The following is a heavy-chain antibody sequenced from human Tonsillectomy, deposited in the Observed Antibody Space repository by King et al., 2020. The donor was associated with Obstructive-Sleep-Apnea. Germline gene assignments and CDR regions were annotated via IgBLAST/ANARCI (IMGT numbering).Heavy chain of an antibody. CDR3: ARDSSSWLKMNDY. CDR1: GFTFSSYA. CDR2: ISYDGSNK. V-gene: IGHV3-30*04. D-gene: IGHD6-13*01. Sequence: VQLVESGGGVVQPGRSLRLSCAASGFTFSSYAMHWVRQAPGKGLEWVAVISYDGSNKYYADSVKGRFTISRDNSKNTLYLQMNSLRAEDTAVYYCARDSSSWLKMNDYWGQGTLVTVSS. J-gene: IGHJ4*02.